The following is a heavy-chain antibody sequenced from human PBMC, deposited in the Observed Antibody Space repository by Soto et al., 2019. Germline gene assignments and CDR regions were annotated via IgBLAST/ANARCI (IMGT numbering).Heavy chain of an antibody. CDR2: IYWDDDK. CDR3: AHWYYYDSSGYYRYYFDY. CDR1: GFSLSTSGVG. Sequence: VSGPTLVNPTQTLTLTCTFSGFSLSTSGVGVGWIRQPPGKALEWLALIYWDDDKRYSPSLKSRLTITKDTSKNQVVLTMTNMDPVDTATYYCAHWYYYDSSGYYRYYFDYWGQGTLVTVSS. J-gene: IGHJ4*02. V-gene: IGHV2-5*02. D-gene: IGHD3-22*01.